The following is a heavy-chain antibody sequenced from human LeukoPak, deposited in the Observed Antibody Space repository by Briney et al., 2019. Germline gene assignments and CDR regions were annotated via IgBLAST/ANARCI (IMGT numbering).Heavy chain of an antibody. V-gene: IGHV3-23*01. CDR2: ISGSGGST. J-gene: IGHJ4*02. CDR1: RFTFSSYS. D-gene: IGHD6-19*01. Sequence: PGGSLRLSCAASRFTFSSYSMNWVRQAPGKGLEWVSAISGSGGSTYYADSVKGRFTISRDNSKNSLYLRMNSLRAEDTAVYYCASGGVYSSGWYVDYWGQGTLVTVSS. CDR3: ASGGVYSSGWYVDY.